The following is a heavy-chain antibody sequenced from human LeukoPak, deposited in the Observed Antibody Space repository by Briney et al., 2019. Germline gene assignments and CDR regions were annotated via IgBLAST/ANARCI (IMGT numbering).Heavy chain of an antibody. CDR1: GFTFSSYA. Sequence: GGSLRLSCAASGFTFSSYAMSWVRQAPGKGLEWVSAISGSGGSTYYADSVKGRFTISRDNSKNTLYLQMNSLRAEDTAVYYCAKDRGGYSSSSEIDYWGQGTLVTVSS. CDR2: ISGSGGST. V-gene: IGHV3-23*01. CDR3: AKDRGGYSSSSEIDY. D-gene: IGHD6-6*01. J-gene: IGHJ4*02.